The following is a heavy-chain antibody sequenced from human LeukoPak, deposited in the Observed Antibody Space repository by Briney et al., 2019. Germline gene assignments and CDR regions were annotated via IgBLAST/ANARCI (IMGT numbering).Heavy chain of an antibody. CDR1: GFTVSSNY. CDR2: IYSGGST. J-gene: IGHJ3*02. D-gene: IGHD3-10*01. CDR3: ARELSTPVHAFDI. Sequence: PGVSLRLSCAASGFTVSSNYKSWVRQAPGKGLEWVSVIYSGGSTYYADSVKGRFTISRDNSKNTLYLQMNSLRAEDTAVYYCARELSTPVHAFDIWGQGTMVTVSS. V-gene: IGHV3-53*01.